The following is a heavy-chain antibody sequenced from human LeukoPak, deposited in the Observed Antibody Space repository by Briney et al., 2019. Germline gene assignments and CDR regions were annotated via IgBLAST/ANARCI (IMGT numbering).Heavy chain of an antibody. CDR1: GFTFDDYG. CDR2: INWNGGST. J-gene: IGHJ3*02. V-gene: IGHV3-20*01. CDR3: ARVIAAALGAFDI. D-gene: IGHD6-13*01. Sequence: PGGSLRLSCAASGFTFDDYGMSWVRQAPGKGLEWVAGINWNGGSTGYADSVKGRFTISRDNAKNSLYLQMNSLRAEDTALYHCARVIAAALGAFDIWGQGTMVTVSS.